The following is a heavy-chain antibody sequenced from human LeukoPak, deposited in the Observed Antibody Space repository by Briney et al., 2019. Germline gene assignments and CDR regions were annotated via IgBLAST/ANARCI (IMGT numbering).Heavy chain of an antibody. CDR2: ITTSGTAM. CDR1: GFTFSSYS. Sequence: GGSLRLSCAASGFTFSSYSMNWVRQAPGKGLEWVSHITTSGTAMFYADSVKGRFTISRDNAKNSLYLQMNSLRVEDTALYHCARGSPESSGWYKLDYWGQGTLVTVSS. CDR3: ARGSPESSGWYKLDY. V-gene: IGHV3-48*01. J-gene: IGHJ4*02. D-gene: IGHD6-19*01.